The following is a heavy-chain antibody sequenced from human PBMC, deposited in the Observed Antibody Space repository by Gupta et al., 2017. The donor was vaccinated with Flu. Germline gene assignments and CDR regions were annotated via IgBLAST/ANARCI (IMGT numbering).Heavy chain of an antibody. CDR2: IKSKTDGGTT. D-gene: IGHD6-19*01. CDR1: GFPFSNAW. J-gene: IGHJ6*02. Sequence: EVQLVESGGGLVKPGGSLSLSCAASGFPFSNAWLSWLRQAPGTGREWVGRIKSKTDGGTTDYAAPVKGRFTISSDDSKNTLYLQMNSLKTEDTAVYYCTTDPRPVAVAGYYYYGMDVWGQGTTVTVSS. CDR3: TTDPRPVAVAGYYYYGMDV. V-gene: IGHV3-15*01.